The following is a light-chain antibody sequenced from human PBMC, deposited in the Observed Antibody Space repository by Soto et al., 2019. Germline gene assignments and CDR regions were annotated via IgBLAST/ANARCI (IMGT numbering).Light chain of an antibody. V-gene: IGKV1-33*01. Sequence: DIQMTQSPSSLSASVGDRVTITCQASQNINNYLNWYQQKPGRAPKLLIYDASNLEAGVPSRFRGSGSGTDFTFTISRLQPEDIATYYCQQLNNYPRTFGQGTKVDIK. CDR2: DAS. J-gene: IGKJ1*01. CDR1: QNINNY. CDR3: QQLNNYPRT.